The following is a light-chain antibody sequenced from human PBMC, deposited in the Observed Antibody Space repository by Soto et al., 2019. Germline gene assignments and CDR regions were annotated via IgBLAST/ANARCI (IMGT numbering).Light chain of an antibody. CDR2: EVS. CDR3: NAQADNGKHV. V-gene: IGLV2-8*01. Sequence: QSALTQPPSASGSPGQSVTISCTGNSNDVGHSSFISWYQQHPGKGPKLIIYEVSKRPSGVPDRFSGSKSGNTASLSVSVLQDEDEDDYFCNAQADNGKHVFGTGTKLTVL. CDR1: SNDVGHSSF. J-gene: IGLJ1*01.